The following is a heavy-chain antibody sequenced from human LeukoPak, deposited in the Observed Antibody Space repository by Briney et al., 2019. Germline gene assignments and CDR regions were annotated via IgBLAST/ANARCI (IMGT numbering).Heavy chain of an antibody. D-gene: IGHD5-12*01. V-gene: IGHV4/OR15-8*02. J-gene: IGHJ4*02. CDR3: ANHYSGYIDY. CDR1: GDSIRKDNW. CDR2: IYDSGKT. Sequence: PSETLSLTCSVSGDSIRKDNWWTWVRRSPGKGLEWLGEIYDSGKTNYHPSLRSRIAISIDPAKRQFSLELTAVTAADTAVYYCANHYSGYIDYWGQGTLVTVSS.